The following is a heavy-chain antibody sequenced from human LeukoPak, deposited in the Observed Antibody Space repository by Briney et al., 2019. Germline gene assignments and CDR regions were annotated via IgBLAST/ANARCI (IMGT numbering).Heavy chain of an antibody. CDR2: TYYRSKWYN. D-gene: IGHD6-13*01. Sequence: SQTLSLTCALSGDSVSSNSAAWNWIRQSPSRGLEWLGRTYYRSKWYNDYAVSVKSRITIDPDTSKNQFSLQLNSVTPEDTAVYYCARSGGIAAAAYYYYGVDVWGQGTTVTVSS. J-gene: IGHJ6*02. V-gene: IGHV6-1*01. CDR1: GDSVSSNSAA. CDR3: ARSGGIAAAAYYYYGVDV.